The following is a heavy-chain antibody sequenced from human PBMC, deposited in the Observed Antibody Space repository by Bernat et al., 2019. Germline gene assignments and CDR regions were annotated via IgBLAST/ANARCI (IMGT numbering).Heavy chain of an antibody. V-gene: IGHV1-18*01. CDR2: INAHNGNT. J-gene: IGHJ6*03. CDR1: GYTFINYA. Sequence: QLVQSGAEVKKPGASVKVSCKASGYTFINYAISWVRQAPGQGLEYMGWINAHNGNTNYVQKFQGRVTMTTDTSTTTAYMELRSLRSDDTAVYYCARGEGYMDVWGKGTTVTVSS. D-gene: IGHD1-26*01. CDR3: ARGEGYMDV.